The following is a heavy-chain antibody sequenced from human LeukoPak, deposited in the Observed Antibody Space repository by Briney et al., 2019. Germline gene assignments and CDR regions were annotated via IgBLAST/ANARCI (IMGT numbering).Heavy chain of an antibody. Sequence: GSSVKVSCKASGGTFSSYAISWVRQAPGQGLEWMGGIIPIFGTANYAQKFQGRVTITADESTSTAYMELSSLRSEDTAVYYCARGGTDYGDYPWYYGMDVWGQGTTVTVSS. CDR2: IIPIFGTA. D-gene: IGHD4-17*01. V-gene: IGHV1-69*01. CDR1: GGTFSSYA. CDR3: ARGGTDYGDYPWYYGMDV. J-gene: IGHJ6*02.